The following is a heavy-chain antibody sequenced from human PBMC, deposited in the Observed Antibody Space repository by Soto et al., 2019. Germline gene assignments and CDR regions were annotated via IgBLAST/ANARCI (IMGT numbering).Heavy chain of an antibody. J-gene: IGHJ6*02. V-gene: IGHV5-51*01. D-gene: IGHD3-16*01. CDR3: ARQGSTGGAYFYGLDV. CDR2: IYPDDSDR. CDR1: GYSFVNYW. Sequence: GESLKISCQGSGYSFVNYWIAWVRQMRGKGLEWMGIIYPDDSDRRYSPSFQGQVTVSVDKSINTAYLQWSSLRASDTAVYYGARQGSTGGAYFYGLDVWGPGTTVTVSS.